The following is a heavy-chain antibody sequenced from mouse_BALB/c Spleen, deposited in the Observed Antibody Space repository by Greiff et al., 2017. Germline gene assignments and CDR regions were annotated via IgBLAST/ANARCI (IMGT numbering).Heavy chain of an antibody. Sequence: QVQLQQPGAELVKPGASVKLSCKASGYTFTSYWMHWVKQRPGQGLEWIGEIDPSDSYTNYNQKFKGKATLTVDKSSSTAYMQLSSLTSEDSAVYYCANHYCGTNRSDYWGQGTTLTVSS. CDR2: IDPSDSYT. CDR1: GYTFTSYW. J-gene: IGHJ2*01. D-gene: IGHD1-1*01. CDR3: ANHYCGTNRSDY. V-gene: IGHV1-69*02.